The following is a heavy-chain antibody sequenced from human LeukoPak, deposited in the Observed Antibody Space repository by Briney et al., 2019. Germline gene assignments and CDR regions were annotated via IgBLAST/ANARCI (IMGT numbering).Heavy chain of an antibody. CDR1: GFNFSDYY. J-gene: IGHJ4*02. CDR3: ARDLMTYSSSWTGMANDY. D-gene: IGHD6-13*01. V-gene: IGHV3-11*04. CDR2: MSSRSGII. Sequence: GGSLRLSCVASGFNFSDYYMNWIRQSPGKGLEWISYMSSRSGIIYYADSVKGRFTISRDNARNSLYLQMNSLRAEDTAVYHCARDLMTYSSSWTGMANDYWGQGTLVTVSS.